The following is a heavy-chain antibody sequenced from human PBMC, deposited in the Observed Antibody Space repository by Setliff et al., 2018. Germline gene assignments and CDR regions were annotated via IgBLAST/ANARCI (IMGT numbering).Heavy chain of an antibody. CDR3: ASPDYQYYYYYGMDV. CDR1: GFTFSSYA. V-gene: IGHV3-30-3*01. CDR2: ISYDGSNK. Sequence: GGSLRLSCAASGFTFSSYAMHWVRQAPGKGLEWVAVISYDGSNKYYADSVKGRFTISRDNSKNTLYLQMNSLRAEDTAVYYCASPDYQYYYYYGMDVWGQGTTVTVSS. J-gene: IGHJ6*02. D-gene: IGHD3-16*01.